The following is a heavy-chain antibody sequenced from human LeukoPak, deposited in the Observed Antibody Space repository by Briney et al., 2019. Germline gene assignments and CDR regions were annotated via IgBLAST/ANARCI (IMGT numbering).Heavy chain of an antibody. CDR2: FRSKTDGGTI. CDR3: TTVIMGAPKDDY. J-gene: IGHJ4*02. D-gene: IGHD1-26*01. Sequence: GGSLRLSCAASGFTFSNAWMSWVRQAPGKGLEWVGRFRSKTDGGTIDYAAPVKGRFTISRDDSRNTLQLQMNSLKTEDTAVYYCTTVIMGAPKDDYWGQGTLVTVSS. CDR1: GFTFSNAW. V-gene: IGHV3-15*05.